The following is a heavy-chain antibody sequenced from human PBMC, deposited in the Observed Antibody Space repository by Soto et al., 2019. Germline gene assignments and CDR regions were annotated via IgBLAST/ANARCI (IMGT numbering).Heavy chain of an antibody. Sequence: ASVKVSCKTSGYTFTSYDINWVRQATGQGLEWMGWMNPNSGNTGYAQKFQGRVTMTRNTSISTAYMELSSLRSEDTAVYYCARGLRKSDYVWGSYRYLFDYWGQGTLVTVSS. CDR1: GYTFTSYD. CDR3: ARGLRKSDYVWGSYRYLFDY. J-gene: IGHJ4*02. V-gene: IGHV1-8*01. CDR2: MNPNSGNT. D-gene: IGHD3-16*02.